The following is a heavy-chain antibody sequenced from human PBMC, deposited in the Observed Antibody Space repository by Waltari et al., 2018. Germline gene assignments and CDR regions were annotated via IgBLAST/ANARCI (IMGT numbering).Heavy chain of an antibody. D-gene: IGHD6-13*01. V-gene: IGHV3-30-3*01. CDR2: ISYDGSNK. Sequence: QVQLVESGGGVVQPGRSLRLSCAASGFTFSSYAMPWVRQDPGKGLEWVAVISYDGSNKYYADSVKGRFTISRDNSKNTLYLQMNSLRAEDTAVYYCARDGDYAAAGARGAFDIWGQGTMVTVSS. CDR1: GFTFSSYA. CDR3: ARDGDYAAAGARGAFDI. J-gene: IGHJ3*02.